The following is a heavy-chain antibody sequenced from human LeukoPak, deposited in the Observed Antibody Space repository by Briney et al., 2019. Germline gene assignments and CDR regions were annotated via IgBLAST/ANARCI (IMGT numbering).Heavy chain of an antibody. D-gene: IGHD3-3*01. CDR1: RLPLTIYG. CDR3: AKEQGRFWSGYYTYEAFDI. V-gene: IGHV3-30*18. J-gene: IGHJ3*02. Sequence: SGRPLRLPCRVSRLPLTIYGVQGFRRAPGKGLEWVAVISYDGSNKYYADSVKGRFTISRDNSKNTLYLQMNSLRAEDTAVYYCAKEQGRFWSGYYTYEAFDIWGQGTMVTVSS. CDR2: ISYDGSNK.